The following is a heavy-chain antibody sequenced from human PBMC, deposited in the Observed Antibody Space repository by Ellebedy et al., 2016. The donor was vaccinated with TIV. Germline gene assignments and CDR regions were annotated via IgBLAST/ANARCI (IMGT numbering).Heavy chain of an antibody. CDR3: ARSYSSGWSDY. J-gene: IGHJ4*02. CDR1: GYSVTSYY. Sequence: ASVKISCKASGYSVTSYYMHWVRQAPGQGLEWMGIIDPSGGSTSYAQKLQGRVTMTRDTSASTAYMELRSLRSDDTAMYYCARSYSSGWSDYWGQGTLVTVSS. CDR2: IDPSGGST. D-gene: IGHD6-19*01. V-gene: IGHV1-46*04.